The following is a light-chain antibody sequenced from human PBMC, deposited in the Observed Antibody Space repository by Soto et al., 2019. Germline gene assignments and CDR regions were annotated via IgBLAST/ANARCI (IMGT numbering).Light chain of an antibody. CDR3: QKYNSAPPLT. V-gene: IGKV1-27*01. CDR2: AAS. J-gene: IGKJ4*01. Sequence: DIQMTQSPSSLSASLGDRATLSCRASQGISSYLAWYQQKPGKVPKLLIYAASTLQSGVPSRFSGSGSGTDFTLTISSLQPEDVAAYYCQKYNSAPPLTFGGGTKVEIK. CDR1: QGISSY.